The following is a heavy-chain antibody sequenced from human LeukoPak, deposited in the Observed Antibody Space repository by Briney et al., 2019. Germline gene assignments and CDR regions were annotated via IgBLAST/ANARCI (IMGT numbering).Heavy chain of an antibody. CDR3: ARVIAYYYDSSGYYELFDY. J-gene: IGHJ4*02. D-gene: IGHD3-22*01. V-gene: IGHV1-2*02. CDR2: INPNSGGT. Sequence: GASVKVSCKASGYTFTGYYMHRVRQAPGQGLEWMGWINPNSGGTNYAQKFQGRVTMTRDTSISTAYMELSRLRSDDTAVYYCARVIAYYYDSSGYYELFDYWGQGTLVTVSS. CDR1: GYTFTGYY.